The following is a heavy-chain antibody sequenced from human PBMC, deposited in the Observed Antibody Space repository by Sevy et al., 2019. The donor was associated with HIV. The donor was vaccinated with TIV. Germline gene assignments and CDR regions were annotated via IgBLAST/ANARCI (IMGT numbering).Heavy chain of an antibody. V-gene: IGHV4-34*01. D-gene: IGHD2-2*01. CDR2: INHSGST. Sequence: SETLSLTCAVYGGSFSGYYWNWIRQPPGKGLEWIGEINHSGSTNYNPSLKGRVTISVDTSKNQFSLKLSSVTAADTAVYYCAGAPPIVVVPAAPSWFDPWGQGTLVTVSS. CDR3: AGAPPIVVVPAAPSWFDP. J-gene: IGHJ5*02. CDR1: GGSFSGYY.